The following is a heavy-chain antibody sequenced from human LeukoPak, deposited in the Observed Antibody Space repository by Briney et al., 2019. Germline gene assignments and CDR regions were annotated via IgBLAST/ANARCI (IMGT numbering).Heavy chain of an antibody. CDR1: GFTFSSYA. D-gene: IGHD2-2*01. CDR3: ARDGSRYCSSTSCYYGFDP. J-gene: IGHJ5*02. Sequence: GSLRLSCAASGFTFSSYAMSWVRQAPGKGLEWIGYIYYSGSTNYNPSLKSRVTISVDTSKNQFSLKLSSVTAADTAVYYCARDGSRYCSSTSCYYGFDPWGQGTLVTVSS. V-gene: IGHV4-59*01. CDR2: IYYSGST.